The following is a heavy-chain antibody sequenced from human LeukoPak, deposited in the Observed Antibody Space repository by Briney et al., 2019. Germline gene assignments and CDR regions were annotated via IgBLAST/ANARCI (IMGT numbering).Heavy chain of an antibody. CDR1: GGSITSSSYY. CDR3: ARLLGGTTNGYFDY. J-gene: IGHJ4*03. D-gene: IGHD1-1*01. CDR2: IYYTGST. V-gene: IGHV4-39*01. Sequence: PSETLSLTCTVSGGSITSSSYYWGWIRQPPGQGREWIGSIYYTGSTYYNPSLKGRVTTAVDTSKNQFSLKLSSVTAADTAVYYCARLLGGTTNGYFDYWGQGPCSPSPQ.